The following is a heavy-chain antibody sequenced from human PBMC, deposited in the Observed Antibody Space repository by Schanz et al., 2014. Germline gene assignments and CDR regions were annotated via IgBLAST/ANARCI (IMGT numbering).Heavy chain of an antibody. CDR2: IYHNGDT. J-gene: IGHJ4*02. CDR1: GGSIISSTW. Sequence: QVLLQESGPGVVKPSGTLSLTCAVPGGSIISSTWWGWVRQPPGKGLEWIGEIYHNGDTSFNPSLKSRATMSVDKSKKEFSLRLTSLTAADTALYYCVRGVGAWEQRIFDYWGKGTLVTVSS. V-gene: IGHV4-4*02. D-gene: IGHD1-26*01. CDR3: VRGVGAWEQRIFDY.